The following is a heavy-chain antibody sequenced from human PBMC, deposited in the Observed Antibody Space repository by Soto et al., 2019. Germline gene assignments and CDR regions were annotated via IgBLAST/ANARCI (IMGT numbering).Heavy chain of an antibody. CDR1: GGTFNTYS. D-gene: IGHD1-20*01. J-gene: IGHJ4*02. CDR2: IPPIIDIP. Sequence: QVQLVQSGAEVKRPGSSVKVSCRTSGGTFNTYSISWVRQAPGQGLEWMGRIPPIIDIPTYAQKFQGRVSISADKSTSAAYVQLTNLRFEDTAMYFCARANPQYVYVESWGQGTLVTVSS. CDR3: ARANPQYVYVES. V-gene: IGHV1-69*02.